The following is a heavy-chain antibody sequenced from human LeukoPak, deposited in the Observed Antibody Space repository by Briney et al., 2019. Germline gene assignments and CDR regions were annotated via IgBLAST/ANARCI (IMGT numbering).Heavy chain of an antibody. CDR1: GYTFTSYG. CDR2: ISAYNGNT. CDR3: ARDSLGPQWIRVDY. J-gene: IGHJ4*02. Sequence: EASVKVSCKTSGYTFTSYGISWVRQAPGQGLEWMGWISAYNGNTNYAQKAQGRVTMTTDTSTSTAYMELRSLRSDDTAVYYCARDSLGPQWIRVDYWGQGTLVTVSS. V-gene: IGHV1-18*01. D-gene: IGHD5-12*01.